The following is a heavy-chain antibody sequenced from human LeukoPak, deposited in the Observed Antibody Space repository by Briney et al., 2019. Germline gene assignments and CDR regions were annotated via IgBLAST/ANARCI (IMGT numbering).Heavy chain of an antibody. V-gene: IGHV4-59*08. D-gene: IGHD5-18*01. CDR3: ARLLLVDTAMSIDY. CDR2: IYYSGST. Sequence: KPSETLSLTCTVSGGSISSYYWSWIRQPPGKGLEWIGYIYYSGSTNYNPSLKSRVTISVDTSKNQFSLKLSSVTAADTAVYYCARLLLVDTAMSIDYWGQGTLVTVSS. CDR1: GGSISSYY. J-gene: IGHJ4*02.